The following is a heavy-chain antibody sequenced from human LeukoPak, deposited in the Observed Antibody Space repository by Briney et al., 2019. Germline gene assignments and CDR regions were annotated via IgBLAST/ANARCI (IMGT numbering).Heavy chain of an antibody. CDR2: IYYSGST. CDR1: GGSISSNSYY. D-gene: IGHD3-22*01. CDR3: TRSIPSWLTPYFDY. Sequence: SETLSLTCTVSGGSISSNSYYWGWIRQPPGKGLEWIGSIYYSGSTYYNPSLKSRVTISVDTSKNQFSLKLSSATAADTAVYYCTRSIPSWLTPYFDYWGQGTLVTVSS. J-gene: IGHJ4*02. V-gene: IGHV4-39*01.